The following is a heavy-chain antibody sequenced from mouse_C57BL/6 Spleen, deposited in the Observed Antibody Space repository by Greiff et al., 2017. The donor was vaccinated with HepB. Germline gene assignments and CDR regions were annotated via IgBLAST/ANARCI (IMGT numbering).Heavy chain of an antibody. Sequence: VQLQQSGPELVKPGASVKISCKASGYAFSSSWMNWVKQRPGKGLEWIGRIYPGDGDTNYNGKFKGKATLTADKSSSTAYMQLSSLTSEDSAVYFWARDYDYDDDLDYWGQGTTLTVAS. J-gene: IGHJ2*01. CDR2: IYPGDGDT. CDR3: ARDYDYDDDLDY. V-gene: IGHV1-82*01. CDR1: GYAFSSSW. D-gene: IGHD2-4*01.